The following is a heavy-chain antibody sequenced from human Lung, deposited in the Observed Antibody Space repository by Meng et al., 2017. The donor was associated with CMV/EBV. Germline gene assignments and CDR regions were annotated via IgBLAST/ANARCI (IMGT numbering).Heavy chain of an antibody. CDR2: IDHNGSP. V-gene: IGHV4-34*01. CDR1: GGSFSNYY. J-gene: IGHJ5*02. Sequence: GSLRLSCAVYGGSFSNYYWTWIRQSPGKGLTWIGEIDHNGSPNYSPSLKSRVTMSVDTSNNHFSLKLTSVTAADSGVYYCTRGPMRSWLDLWGQGTLVTVSS. CDR3: TRGPMRSWLDL.